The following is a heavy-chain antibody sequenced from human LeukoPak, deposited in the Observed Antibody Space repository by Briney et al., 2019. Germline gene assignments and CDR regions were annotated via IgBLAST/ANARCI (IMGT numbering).Heavy chain of an antibody. J-gene: IGHJ5*02. D-gene: IGHD3-10*01. V-gene: IGHV4-39*07. CDR1: GGSISSSSYY. Sequence: SETLSLTCTLSGGSISSSSYYWGWIRQPPGKGLEWIGNIYYSGSTYYNPSLKSRVIISVDTSKNQFSLKLSSVTAADTAVYYCARDGRVRGVTYNWFDPWGQGTLVTLSS. CDR3: ARDGRVRGVTYNWFDP. CDR2: IYYSGST.